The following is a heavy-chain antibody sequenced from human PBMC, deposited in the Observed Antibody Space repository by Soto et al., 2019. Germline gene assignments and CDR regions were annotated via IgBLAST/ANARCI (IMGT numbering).Heavy chain of an antibody. V-gene: IGHV3-74*01. CDR1: GLTFRNYW. D-gene: IGHD3-9*01. J-gene: IGHJ5*02. CDR3: AKDRSGGTLTIFFP. Sequence: GGSLRLSCAASGLTFRNYWMHWVRQAPGKGLVWVSRVNSDGDTTYYADSVKGRFTISRDNSKNTLYLQMNSLRAEDTAVYYCAKDRSGGTLTIFFPWGQGTLVTVSS. CDR2: VNSDGDTT.